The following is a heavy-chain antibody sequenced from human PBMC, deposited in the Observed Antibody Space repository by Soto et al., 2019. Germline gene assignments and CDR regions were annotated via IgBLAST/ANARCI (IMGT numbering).Heavy chain of an antibody. Sequence: ASVKVSCKAPGYTFTSYDINWVRQATGQGLEWMGWMNPNSGNTGYAQKFQGRVTMTRNTSISTAYMELSSLRSEDTAVYYCARGRVLRYTRNAFDIWGQGTMVTVSS. V-gene: IGHV1-8*01. J-gene: IGHJ3*02. D-gene: IGHD3-9*01. CDR1: GYTFTSYD. CDR3: ARGRVLRYTRNAFDI. CDR2: MNPNSGNT.